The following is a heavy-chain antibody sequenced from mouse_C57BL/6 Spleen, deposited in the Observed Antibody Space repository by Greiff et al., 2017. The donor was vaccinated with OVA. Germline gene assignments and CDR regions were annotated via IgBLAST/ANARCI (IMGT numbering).Heavy chain of an antibody. CDR3: ARHNWDGYFDY. Sequence: LQPGTELVKPGASVKLSCKASGYPFTSYWMHWVKQRPGQGLEWIGNINPSNGGTNYNEKFKSKATLTVDKSSSTAYMQLSSLTSEDSAVYYCARHNWDGYFDYWGQGTTLTVSS. CDR2: INPSNGGT. V-gene: IGHV1-53*01. CDR1: GYPFTSYW. J-gene: IGHJ2*01. D-gene: IGHD4-1*01.